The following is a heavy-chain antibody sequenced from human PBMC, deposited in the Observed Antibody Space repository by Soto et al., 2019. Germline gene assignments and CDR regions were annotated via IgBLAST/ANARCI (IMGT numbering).Heavy chain of an antibody. Sequence: ASVKVSYKASGYTFTSYAMHWVRQAPGQRLEWMGWINAGNGNTKYSQKFQGRVTITRDTSASTAYMELSSLRSEDTAVYYCARDRRLDYGDYSSDAFDIWGQGTMVTVSS. J-gene: IGHJ3*02. CDR2: INAGNGNT. CDR3: ARDRRLDYGDYSSDAFDI. V-gene: IGHV1-3*01. CDR1: GYTFTSYA. D-gene: IGHD4-17*01.